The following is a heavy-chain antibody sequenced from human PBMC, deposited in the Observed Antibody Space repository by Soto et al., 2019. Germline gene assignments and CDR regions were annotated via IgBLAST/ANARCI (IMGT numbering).Heavy chain of an antibody. V-gene: IGHV4-34*01. CDR2: INHSGST. CDR1: GGSFSGYY. D-gene: IGHD3-3*01. CDR3: ARGTNIYDFWSGYFWWFDP. J-gene: IGHJ5*02. Sequence: QVQLQQWGAGLLKPSETLSLTCAVYGGSFSGYYWSWIRQPPGKGLEWIGEINHSGSTNYNPSLKSRVTISVDTSKNQFSLKLSSVTAADTAVYYCARGTNIYDFWSGYFWWFDPWGQGTLVTVSS.